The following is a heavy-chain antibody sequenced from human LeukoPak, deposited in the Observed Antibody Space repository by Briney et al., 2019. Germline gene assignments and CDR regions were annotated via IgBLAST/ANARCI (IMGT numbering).Heavy chain of an antibody. CDR1: GFTFSNHA. D-gene: IGHD3-10*01. CDR2: IKPDGSEK. CDR3: VRGSSGTVVRGVAWAWFDP. V-gene: IGHV3-7*03. J-gene: IGHJ5*02. Sequence: PGGSLRLSCAASGFTFSNHAMSWVRQALGKGLEWVANIKPDGSEKHFVDSVRGRFTISRDNAKDSLYLQMNSLRAEDTAVYYCVRGSSGTVVRGVAWAWFDPWGQGTLVTVSS.